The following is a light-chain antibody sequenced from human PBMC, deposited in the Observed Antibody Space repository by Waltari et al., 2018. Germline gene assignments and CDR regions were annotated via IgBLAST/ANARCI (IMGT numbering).Light chain of an antibody. CDR3: QQYNSYSLLT. Sequence: DIQMTQSPSNLSASVGDRFTITWRASQSISNWLACYQQKPGKAPKLLIYKASTLESGVPSRFSGSGSGTEFTLTISSLQPDDFATYYCQQYNSYSLLTFGGGTKVEIK. CDR1: QSISNW. CDR2: KAS. V-gene: IGKV1-5*03. J-gene: IGKJ4*01.